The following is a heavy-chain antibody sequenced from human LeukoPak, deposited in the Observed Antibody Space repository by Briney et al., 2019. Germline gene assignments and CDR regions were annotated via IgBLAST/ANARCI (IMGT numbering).Heavy chain of an antibody. CDR1: GFTVSSNY. CDR3: ARGAAYDSSGSPDS. D-gene: IGHD3-22*01. CDR2: TYSDGTT. J-gene: IGHJ4*02. Sequence: GGSLRLSCAASGFTVSSNYMTWVRQAPGKGLEWVSLTYSDGTTYYSDSVKGRFTVSRDNSKSTLYLHMNSLRVDDTAVYYCARGAAYDSSGSPDSWGQGTLVTVSS. V-gene: IGHV3-53*01.